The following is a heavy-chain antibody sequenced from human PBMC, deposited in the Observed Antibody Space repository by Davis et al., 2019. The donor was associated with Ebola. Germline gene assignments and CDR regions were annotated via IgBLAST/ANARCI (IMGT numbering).Heavy chain of an antibody. V-gene: IGHV3-9*01. D-gene: IGHD3-10*01. CDR1: GFTFNDHA. CDR3: VKDIYGSGNYYFDY. CDR2: ISWNSNNI. J-gene: IGHJ4*02. Sequence: SLKISCAASGFTFNDHAMHWVRQAPGKGLEWVAGISWNSNNIDYADYVKGRFTISRDNGKNSLYLQMNSLRTEDSALYYCVKDIYGSGNYYFDYWGQGTLVTVSS.